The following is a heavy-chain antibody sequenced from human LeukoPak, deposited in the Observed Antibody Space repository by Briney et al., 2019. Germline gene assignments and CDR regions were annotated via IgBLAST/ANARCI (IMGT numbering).Heavy chain of an antibody. D-gene: IGHD6-19*01. CDR1: GGSISSYY. J-gene: IGHJ4*02. V-gene: IGHV4-59*01. Sequence: PSETLSLTCTVSGGSISSYYWSWIRQPPGKGLEWIGYIYYSGSTNYNPSLNSRVTISVDTSKNQFSLKLNSVTAADTAVYYCARGDYSSGWYGYFDYWGQGTLVTVSS. CDR3: ARGDYSSGWYGYFDY. CDR2: IYYSGST.